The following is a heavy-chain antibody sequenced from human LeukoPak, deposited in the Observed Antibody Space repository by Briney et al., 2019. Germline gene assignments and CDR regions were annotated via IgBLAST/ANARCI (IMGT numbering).Heavy chain of an antibody. V-gene: IGHV6-1*01. J-gene: IGHJ4*02. CDR1: ADRVSSNSAA. Sequence: SQTLSLTCAISADRVSSNSAAWNWIRQSPSRGLEWLGRTYYRSKWYNDYALSVKSRISINSNTSKNQFSLQLNSVTPEDTAVHYCMYVQQLGQGFHYWGLGTLVTVSS. CDR3: MYVQQLGQGFHY. CDR2: TYYRSKWYN. D-gene: IGHD6-13*01.